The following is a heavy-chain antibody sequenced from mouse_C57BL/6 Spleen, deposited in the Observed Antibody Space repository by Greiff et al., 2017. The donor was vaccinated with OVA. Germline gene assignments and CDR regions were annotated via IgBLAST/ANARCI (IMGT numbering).Heavy chain of an antibody. CDR1: GFSLTSYG. CDR2: IWSGGST. Sequence: VQLQQSGPGLVQPSQSLSITCTVSGFSLTSYGVHWVRQSPGKGLEWLGVIWSGGSTDYNAAFISRLSISQDNSKSQVFFKMNSLQADDTAIYFCASDDYVSSWYFEVWGTGTTVTVSS. J-gene: IGHJ1*03. CDR3: ASDDYVSSWYFEV. D-gene: IGHD1-1*01. V-gene: IGHV2-2*01.